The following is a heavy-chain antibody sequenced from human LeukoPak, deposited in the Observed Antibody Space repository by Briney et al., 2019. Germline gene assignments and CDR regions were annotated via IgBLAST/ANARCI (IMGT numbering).Heavy chain of an antibody. V-gene: IGHV3-74*01. D-gene: IGHD3-9*01. CDR3: TRDLMDYDVSTGLHHYYMDV. CDR1: GFTFSSYW. Sequence: GGSLRLSCVASGFTFSSYWMHWVRQDLRKGLVWVTRINGDGRNINYADSVRGRFTISRDNAKNTLYLQMNTLRVEDTAVYYCTRDLMDYDVSTGLHHYYMDVWGQGTTVTVSS. J-gene: IGHJ6*02. CDR2: INGDGRNI.